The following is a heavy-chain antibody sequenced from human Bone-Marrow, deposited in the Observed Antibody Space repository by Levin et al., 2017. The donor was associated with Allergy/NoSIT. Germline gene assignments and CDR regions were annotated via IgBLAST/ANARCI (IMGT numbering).Heavy chain of an antibody. Sequence: PSETLSLICNVSGDSIKNYYWTWIRQPPGKGLEWIGYIFYTGSANYNPSLKSRVSMSVDASNNHFSLKLNSVTAADTAMYYCARLLAEGSSDWYTAFDIWGQGTLVTVS. D-gene: IGHD6-19*01. CDR3: ARLLAEGSSDWYTAFDI. V-gene: IGHV4-59*01. J-gene: IGHJ3*02. CDR1: GDSIKNYY. CDR2: IFYTGSA.